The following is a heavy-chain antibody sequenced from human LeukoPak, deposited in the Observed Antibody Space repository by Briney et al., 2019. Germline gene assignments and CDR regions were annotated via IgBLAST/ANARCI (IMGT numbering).Heavy chain of an antibody. CDR2: ISSSSSYI. CDR1: GFTFGSYS. CDR3: ARLAWGRGVIITFDY. D-gene: IGHD3-10*01. V-gene: IGHV3-21*01. J-gene: IGHJ4*02. Sequence: GGSLRLSCAASGFTFGSYSMDWVRQAPGKGLEWVSSISSSSSYIYYADSVKGRFTISRDNAKNSLYLQMNSLRAEDTAVYYCARLAWGRGVIITFDYWGQGTLVTVSS.